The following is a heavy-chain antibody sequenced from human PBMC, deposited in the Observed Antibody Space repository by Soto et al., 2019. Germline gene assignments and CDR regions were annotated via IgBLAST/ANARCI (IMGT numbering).Heavy chain of an antibody. D-gene: IGHD3-22*01. CDR2: INPSGGST. CDR3: ARVRSSSGYHTDFDY. J-gene: IGHJ4*02. Sequence: ASVKVSCKASGYTFTSYYMHWVRQAPGQGLEWMGIINPSGGSTSYAQKFQGRVTMTRDTSTSTVYMELSSLRSEDTAVYYCARVRSSSGYHTDFDYWGQGTLVTVSS. CDR1: GYTFTSYY. V-gene: IGHV1-46*03.